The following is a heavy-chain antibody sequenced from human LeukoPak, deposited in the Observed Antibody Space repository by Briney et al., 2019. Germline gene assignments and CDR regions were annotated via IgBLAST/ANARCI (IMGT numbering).Heavy chain of an antibody. CDR3: ATSDYGVYYFDY. CDR1: GGSISSGDYY. Sequence: SQTLSLTCTVSGGSISSGDYYWSWIRQPPGKGLEWIGYIYYSGSTYYNPSLESRVTISVDTSKNQFSLKLSSVTAADTAVYYCATSDYGVYYFDYWGQGTLVTVSS. CDR2: IYYSGST. V-gene: IGHV4-30-4*01. J-gene: IGHJ4*02. D-gene: IGHD4-17*01.